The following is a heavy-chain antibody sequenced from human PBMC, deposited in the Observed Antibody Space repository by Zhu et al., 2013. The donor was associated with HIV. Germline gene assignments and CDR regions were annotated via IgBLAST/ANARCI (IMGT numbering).Heavy chain of an antibody. V-gene: IGHV1-69*01. CDR1: GGTFSSYA. J-gene: IGHJ6*02. Sequence: QVQLVQSGAEVKKPGSSVKVSCKASGGTFSSYAISWVRQAPGQGLEWMGGIIPIFGTANYAQKFQGRVTITADESTSTAYMELSSLRSEDTAVYYCATLTGTTPRGYYYYYGMDVWGQGTTVTVSS. CDR2: IIPIFGTA. CDR3: ATLTGTTPRGYYYYYGMDV. D-gene: IGHD1-7*01.